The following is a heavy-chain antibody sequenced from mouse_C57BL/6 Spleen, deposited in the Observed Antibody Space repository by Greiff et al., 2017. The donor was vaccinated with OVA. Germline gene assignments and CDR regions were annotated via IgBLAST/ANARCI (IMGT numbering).Heavy chain of an antibody. D-gene: IGHD2-10*01. CDR2: IYPGSGST. J-gene: IGHJ2*01. CDR1: GYTFTSYW. Sequence: QVHVKQPGAELVKPGASVKMSCKASGYTFTSYWITWVKQRPGQGLEWIGDIYPGSGSTNYNEKFKSKATLTVDTSSSTAYMQLSSLTSEDSAVYYCARVSYYYFDYWGQGTTLTVSS. V-gene: IGHV1-55*01. CDR3: ARVSYYYFDY.